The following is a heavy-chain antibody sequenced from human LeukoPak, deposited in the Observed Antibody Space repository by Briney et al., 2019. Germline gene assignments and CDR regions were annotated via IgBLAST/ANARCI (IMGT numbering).Heavy chain of an antibody. Sequence: GGSLRLSCAASGFTVSSNYMIWVRQAPGKGLEWVSVIYSGGSTYYADSVKGRFTISRDNAANSLYLQMNSLRAEDTAVYHCARDRGLTYYYDSSGYRPMDVWGKGTTVTVSS. D-gene: IGHD3-22*01. CDR2: IYSGGST. V-gene: IGHV3-66*01. J-gene: IGHJ6*03. CDR3: ARDRGLTYYYDSSGYRPMDV. CDR1: GFTVSSNY.